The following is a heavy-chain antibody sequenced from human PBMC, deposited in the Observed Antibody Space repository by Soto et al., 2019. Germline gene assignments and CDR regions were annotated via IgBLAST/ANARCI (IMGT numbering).Heavy chain of an antibody. CDR1: GVTSISTSYY. CDR3: AKDHNIVEVTAILSI. CDR2: IYSSGST. J-gene: IGHJ3*02. D-gene: IGHD2-21*02. V-gene: IGHV4-61*05. Sequence: SQTLSLTCSASGVTSISTSYYWGWIKKTPGKGLEWIGYIYSSGSTNYNPSLKSRVTISVDTSKNQFSLKLSSLSAADTAVYYCAKDHNIVEVTAILSIWGQGTMVTVSS.